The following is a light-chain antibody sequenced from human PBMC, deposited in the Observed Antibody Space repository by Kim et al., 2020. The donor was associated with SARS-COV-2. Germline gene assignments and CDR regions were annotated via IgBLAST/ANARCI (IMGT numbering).Light chain of an antibody. V-gene: IGLV2-8*01. CDR2: EVS. J-gene: IGLJ1*01. CDR3: SSYAGSNNPYV. CDR1: SSDVGGYNY. Sequence: QSALTQPPSASGSPGQSVTISCTGTSSDVGGYNYVSWCQQHPGKAPKLMIYEVSKRPSGVPDRFSGSKSGNTASLTVSGLQAEDEADYYCSSYAGSNNPYVFGTGTKVTVL.